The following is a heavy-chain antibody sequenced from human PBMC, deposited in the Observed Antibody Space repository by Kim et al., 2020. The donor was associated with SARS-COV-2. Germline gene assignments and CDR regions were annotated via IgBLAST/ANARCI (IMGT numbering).Heavy chain of an antibody. CDR2: INHSGST. V-gene: IGHV4-34*01. J-gene: IGHJ4*02. Sequence: SETLSLTCAVYGGSFSGYYWSWIRQPPGKGLEWIGEINHSGSTNYNSSLKSRVTISVDTSKNQFSLKLSSVTAADTAVYYCARGRSGLRVWGQGTLVTVSS. CDR3: ARGRSGLRV. CDR1: GGSFSGYY. D-gene: IGHD3-3*01.